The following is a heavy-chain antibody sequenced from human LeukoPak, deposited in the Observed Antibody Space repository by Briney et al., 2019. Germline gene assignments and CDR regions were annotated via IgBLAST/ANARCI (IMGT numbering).Heavy chain of an antibody. CDR1: GYTFTGYY. D-gene: IGHD5-18*01. V-gene: IGHV1-2*02. Sequence: ASVKVSCKASGYTFTGYYMHWVRQAPGQGLEWMGWINPNSGGTNYAQKFQGRVTMTRDTSISTAYMEPSRLRSDDTAVYYCARARTVDTAMVCIDPWGQGTLVTVSS. CDR2: INPNSGGT. CDR3: ARARTVDTAMVCIDP. J-gene: IGHJ5*02.